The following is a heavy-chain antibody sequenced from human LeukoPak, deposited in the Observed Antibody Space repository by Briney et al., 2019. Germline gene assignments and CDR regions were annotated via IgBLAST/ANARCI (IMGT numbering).Heavy chain of an antibody. CDR3: ARGDSSGSNWFDP. D-gene: IGHD3-22*01. CDR1: GGSISSGDYY. J-gene: IGHJ5*02. V-gene: IGHV4-30-4*01. CDR2: IYYSGST. Sequence: NPSQTLSLTCTVSGGSISSGDYYWSWIRQPPGKGLEWIGYIYYSGSTYYNPSLKSRVTISVDTSKNQFSLKLSSVTAADTAVYYCARGDSSGSNWFDPWGQGTLVTVSS.